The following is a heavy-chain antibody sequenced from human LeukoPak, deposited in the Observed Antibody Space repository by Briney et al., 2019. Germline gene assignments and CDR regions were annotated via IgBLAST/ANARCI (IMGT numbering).Heavy chain of an antibody. CDR3: AKVVAGGWYYFDY. D-gene: IGHD6-19*01. Sequence: QPGGSLRLSCAASGFTFSSYALTWVRQAPGKGLEWVSSVGSSGETTYYADSVKGRFTISRDNSKTTLYLQMNSLRGEDTAVYYCAKVVAGGWYYFDYWGQGTLVTVSS. CDR1: GFTFSSYA. CDR2: VGSSGETT. V-gene: IGHV3-23*01. J-gene: IGHJ4*02.